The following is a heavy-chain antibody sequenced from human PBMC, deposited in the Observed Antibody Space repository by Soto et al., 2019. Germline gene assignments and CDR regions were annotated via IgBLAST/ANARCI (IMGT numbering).Heavy chain of an antibody. D-gene: IGHD5-12*01. CDR2: INAGNGDT. CDR3: ARAISGYVT. J-gene: IGHJ4*02. V-gene: IGHV1-3*01. Sequence: VQLVKSGAEIKKPGASVKLSCKASGITYNTYAIHWVRQAPGQGLEWMGWINAGNGDTRYSQNFQGRVTLTRDTSASTVYMDLGSLKSEDTGVYYCARAISGYVTWGQGTLVTVSS. CDR1: GITYNTYA.